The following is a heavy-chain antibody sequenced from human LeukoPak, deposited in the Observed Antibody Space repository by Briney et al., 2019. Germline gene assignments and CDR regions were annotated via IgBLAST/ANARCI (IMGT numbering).Heavy chain of an antibody. CDR3: ARESDVDTAMFVYYFDY. CDR1: GGTFRSYA. J-gene: IGHJ4*02. Sequence: GASVKVSCKASGGTFRSYAISWVRQAPGQGLEWMGGIIPIFGTANYAQKFQGRVTITADEPTSTAYMELSSLRSEDTAVYYCARESDVDTAMFVYYFDYWGQGTLVTVSS. V-gene: IGHV1-69*13. D-gene: IGHD5-18*01. CDR2: IIPIFGTA.